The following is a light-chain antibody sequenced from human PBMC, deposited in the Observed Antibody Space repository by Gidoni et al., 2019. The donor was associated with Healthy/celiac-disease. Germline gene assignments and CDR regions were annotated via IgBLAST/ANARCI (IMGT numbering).Light chain of an antibody. Sequence: ELVLTQSPATLSLSPGERATLSCRASQSVSSYLAWYQQKPGQAPRLLIYDASNRATGIPARFSGSGSGTDFTLTISSLEPEDFEVYYCQQRSNWPPITFXXXTRLEIK. J-gene: IGKJ5*01. CDR3: QQRSNWPPIT. CDR1: QSVSSY. V-gene: IGKV3-11*01. CDR2: DAS.